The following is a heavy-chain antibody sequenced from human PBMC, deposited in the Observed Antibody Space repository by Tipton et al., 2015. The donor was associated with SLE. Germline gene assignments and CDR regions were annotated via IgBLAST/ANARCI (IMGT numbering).Heavy chain of an antibody. Sequence: TLSLTCAVYGGSFSGNYWKWVRQPPGKGLEWVGTVYYTGNTFHNPSLKSRVTISVDTSKSHFSLKLTSVTAADTAVYYCARDEYRYDATGYHLLGHFDFWGQGTLVTVSS. D-gene: IGHD3-22*01. CDR3: ARDEYRYDATGYHLLGHFDF. J-gene: IGHJ4*02. CDR1: GGSFSGNY. CDR2: VYYTGNT. V-gene: IGHV4-34*11.